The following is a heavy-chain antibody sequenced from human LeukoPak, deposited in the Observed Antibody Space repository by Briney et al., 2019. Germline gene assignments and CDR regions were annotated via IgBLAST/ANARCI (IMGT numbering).Heavy chain of an antibody. Sequence: SVKVSCKASGGTFSSYAISWVRQAPGQGLEWMGGIIPTFGTANYAQKFQGRVTITADESTSTAYMELSSLRSEDTAVYYCARVRDTMVRGVIHYYYYGMDVWGKRTTDTVSS. V-gene: IGHV1-69*01. CDR3: ARVRDTMVRGVIHYYYYGMDV. J-gene: IGHJ6*04. CDR2: IIPTFGTA. CDR1: GGTFSSYA. D-gene: IGHD3-10*01.